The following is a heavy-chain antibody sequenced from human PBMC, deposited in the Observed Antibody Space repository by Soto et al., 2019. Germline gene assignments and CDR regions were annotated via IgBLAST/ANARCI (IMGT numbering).Heavy chain of an antibody. CDR3: ACSQSEYGYGASVAVYGMDV. CDR2: ISYDGSNK. CDR1: GFTFSSFA. J-gene: IGHJ6*02. Sequence: QVQLVESGGGVVQPGRSLRLSCAASGFTFSSFAMHWVRQAPGKGLEWVAVISYDGSNKYYADSVKGRFTISRDNSKNPLFLQMNSLRAEDTSVYYCACSQSEYGYGASVAVYGMDVWGQGTTVTVSS. V-gene: IGHV3-30-3*01. D-gene: IGHD4-17*01.